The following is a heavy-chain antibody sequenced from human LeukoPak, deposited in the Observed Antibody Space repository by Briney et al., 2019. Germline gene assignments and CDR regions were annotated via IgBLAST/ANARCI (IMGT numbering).Heavy chain of an antibody. CDR2: IYYTGST. Sequence: SETLSLTCTVSGVSISSHYWSWIRQSPGKRLEWIGNIYYTGSTNYNPSLQSRVAISIDTSKNQFSLTLNSVTAADAAVYYCASAGNPHYFDFWGQGPLVTVSS. V-gene: IGHV4-59*11. CDR3: ASAGNPHYFDF. J-gene: IGHJ4*02. CDR1: GVSISSHY.